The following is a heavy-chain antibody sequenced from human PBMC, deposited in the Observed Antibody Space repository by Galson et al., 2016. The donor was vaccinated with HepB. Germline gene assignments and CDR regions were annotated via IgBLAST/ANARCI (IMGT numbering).Heavy chain of an antibody. D-gene: IGHD4-17*01. Sequence: SLRLSCAASGFTLSDSYMAWIRLAPGKGLEWISYISSNSGGGAIYYADSVQGRFTISRDNAKNSLSLQMKSLRADDTAFYYWQGAYDPVSNFGYGDYSLTGFDPWGQGTLVTVSS. V-gene: IGHV3-11*04. CDR3: QGAYDPVSNFGYGDYSLTGFDP. CDR2: ISSNSGGGAI. CDR1: GFTLSDSY. J-gene: IGHJ5*02.